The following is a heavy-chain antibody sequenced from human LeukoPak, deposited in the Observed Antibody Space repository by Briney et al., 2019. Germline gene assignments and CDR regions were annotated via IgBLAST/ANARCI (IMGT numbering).Heavy chain of an antibody. CDR1: GFTVSSNH. D-gene: IGHD6-13*01. CDR3: ASHSGSWYGFDY. V-gene: IGHV3-53*01. J-gene: IGHJ4*02. CDR2: IYSGGST. Sequence: PGGSLRLSCAASGFTVSSNHMSWVRQAPGKGLEWVSVIYSGGSTYYADSVKGRFTISRDNSKNTLYLQMNSLRAEDTVVYYCASHSGSWYGFDYWGQGTLVTVSS.